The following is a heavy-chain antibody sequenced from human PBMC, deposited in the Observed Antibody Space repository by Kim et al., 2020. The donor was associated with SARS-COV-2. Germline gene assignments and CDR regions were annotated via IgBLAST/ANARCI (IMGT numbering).Heavy chain of an antibody. Sequence: TYYADSVKGRFTISRDNSKNTLYLQMNSLRAEDTAVYYCAKARAYYYAAWGQGTLVTVSS. V-gene: IGHV3-23*01. CDR2: T. CDR3: AKARAYYYAA. D-gene: IGHD3-10*01. J-gene: IGHJ5*02.